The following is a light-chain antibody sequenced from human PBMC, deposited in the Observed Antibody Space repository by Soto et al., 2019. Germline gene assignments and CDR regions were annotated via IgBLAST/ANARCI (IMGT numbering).Light chain of an antibody. CDR3: AAWDDSLSGPVV. Sequence: QTVVTQPPSVSGTPGQRVTISCYGSSSNIGSSTVNWYQQLPGTAPIRLIYANNHRPSGVPDRFSGSRSGTSASLAISGLRSEDEADYHCAAWDDSLSGPVVFGGGTKVTVL. CDR2: ANN. J-gene: IGLJ2*01. CDR1: SSNIGSST. V-gene: IGLV1-44*01.